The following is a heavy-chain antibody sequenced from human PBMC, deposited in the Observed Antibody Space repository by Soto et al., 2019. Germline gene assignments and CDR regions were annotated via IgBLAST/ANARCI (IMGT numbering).Heavy chain of an antibody. D-gene: IGHD2-21*02. CDR3: ARDGLGSYCGGDCYSIGQSWFDP. Sequence: PSETLSLTCTVSGGSISSGGYYWSWIRQHPGKGLEWIGYIYYSGSTYYNPSLKSRVTISADTSKNQFSLKLSSVTAADTAVYYCARDGLGSYCGGDCYSIGQSWFDPWGQGTLVTVSS. CDR2: IYYSGST. V-gene: IGHV4-31*03. J-gene: IGHJ5*02. CDR1: GGSISSGGYY.